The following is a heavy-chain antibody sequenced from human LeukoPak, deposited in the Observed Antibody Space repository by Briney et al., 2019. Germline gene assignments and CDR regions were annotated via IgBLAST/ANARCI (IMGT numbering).Heavy chain of an antibody. J-gene: IGHJ5*02. CDR1: GGSISSGDYY. Sequence: SQTLSLTCTVSGGSISSGDYYWSWLRQHPGKGLEWIGYISYRGSTNYNPSLKSRVTISVDTSKNQFSLKLSSVTAADTAVYYCARFGGTYYYDSSGYSYNWFDPWGQGTLVTVSS. V-gene: IGHV4-31*03. CDR3: ARFGGTYYYDSSGYSYNWFDP. CDR2: ISYRGST. D-gene: IGHD3-22*01.